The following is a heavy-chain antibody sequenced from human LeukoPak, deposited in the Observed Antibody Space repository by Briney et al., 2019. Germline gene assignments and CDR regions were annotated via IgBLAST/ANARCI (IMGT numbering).Heavy chain of an antibody. CDR1: GFTFSTYW. Sequence: PGGSLRLSCAASGFTFSTYWMHWVRQAPGKGLVWVSRINGDGSTTTYADSVKGRFTISRDHAQSTLYLQVNSLRVEDAAVYYCARVVLSGAYQIDLWGQGTLVTVSS. D-gene: IGHD2/OR15-2a*01. V-gene: IGHV3-74*01. CDR3: ARVVLSGAYQIDL. CDR2: INGDGSTT. J-gene: IGHJ5*02.